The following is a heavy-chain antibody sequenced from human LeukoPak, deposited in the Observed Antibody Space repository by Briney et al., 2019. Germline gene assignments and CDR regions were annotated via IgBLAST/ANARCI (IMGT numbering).Heavy chain of an antibody. Sequence: SETLSLTCTVSGGSISSSSYYWGWIRQPRGKGLEWIGSIYYSGSTYYNPSLKSRVTISVDTSKNQFSLKLSSVTAADTAVYYCARQYGGPTDYWGQGTLVTVSS. CDR1: GGSISSSSYY. CDR2: IYYSGST. J-gene: IGHJ4*02. D-gene: IGHD3-16*01. V-gene: IGHV4-39*01. CDR3: ARQYGGPTDY.